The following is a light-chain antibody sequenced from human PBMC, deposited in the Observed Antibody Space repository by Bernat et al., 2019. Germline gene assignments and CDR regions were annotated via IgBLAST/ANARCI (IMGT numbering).Light chain of an antibody. V-gene: IGKV1-39*01. Sequence: DIQMTQSPSSLSASVGDRVSITCRSSQSINNYLNWYQQKPGKAPHLLIYAASSLHSGVPPRFSGTGSGTDFTLTISSLQTEDFATYHCQQSFSSPRTFGQGAKVEIK. CDR1: QSINNY. J-gene: IGKJ1*01. CDR3: QQSFSSPRT. CDR2: AAS.